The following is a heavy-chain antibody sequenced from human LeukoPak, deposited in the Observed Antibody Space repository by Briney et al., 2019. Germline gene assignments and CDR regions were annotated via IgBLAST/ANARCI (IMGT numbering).Heavy chain of an antibody. V-gene: IGHV3-23*01. Sequence: GGSLRLSCAASGFTFSSYAMSWVRQAPGKGLEWVSLISGSGGGTYYADSVKGRFTISRDNSKNTLYLQMNSLRVEDTAVYYCARGRPRHYFYYYYGMDVWGQGTTVTVSS. D-gene: IGHD6-6*01. CDR2: ISGSGGGT. CDR3: ARGRPRHYFYYYYGMDV. J-gene: IGHJ6*02. CDR1: GFTFSSYA.